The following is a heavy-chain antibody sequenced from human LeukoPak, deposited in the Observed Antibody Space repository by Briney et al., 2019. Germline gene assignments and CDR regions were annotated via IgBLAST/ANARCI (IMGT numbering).Heavy chain of an antibody. J-gene: IGHJ3*02. Sequence: SETLSLTCTVSGGSISSGDYYWSWIRQPPGKGLEWIGYIYYSGSTNYNPSLKSRVTISVDTSKNQFSLKLSSVTAADTAVYYCARRLTYYYDSSGYAFDIWGQGTMVTVSS. CDR2: IYYSGST. CDR3: ARRLTYYYDSSGYAFDI. V-gene: IGHV4-61*08. D-gene: IGHD3-22*01. CDR1: GGSISSGDYY.